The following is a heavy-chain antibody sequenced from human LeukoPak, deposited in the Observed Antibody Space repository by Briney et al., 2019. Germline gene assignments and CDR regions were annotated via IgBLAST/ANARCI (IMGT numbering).Heavy chain of an antibody. D-gene: IGHD4-11*01. J-gene: IGHJ4*02. CDR3: AREWLGGPYSNDENYYFDY. V-gene: IGHV1-69*13. CDR1: GGTFSSYA. Sequence: ASVKVSCKASGGTFSSYAISWVRQAPGQGLEWMGGIIPIFGTANYAQKFQGRVTITADESTSTAYMELSSLRSEDTAVYYCAREWLGGPYSNDENYYFDYWGQGTLVTVSS. CDR2: IIPIFGTA.